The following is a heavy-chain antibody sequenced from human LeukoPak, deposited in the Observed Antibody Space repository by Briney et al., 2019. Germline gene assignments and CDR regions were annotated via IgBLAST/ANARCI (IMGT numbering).Heavy chain of an antibody. Sequence: GSSVKVSCKASGGTFSSYAISWVRQAPGQGLEWMGGIIPIFGTANYAQKFQGRVTITADESTSTAYMELSSLRSEDTAVYYCARDDKDDYGDYDDAFDIWGQGTMVTVSS. J-gene: IGHJ3*02. CDR2: IIPIFGTA. CDR1: GGTFSSYA. D-gene: IGHD4-17*01. CDR3: ARDDKDDYGDYDDAFDI. V-gene: IGHV1-69*01.